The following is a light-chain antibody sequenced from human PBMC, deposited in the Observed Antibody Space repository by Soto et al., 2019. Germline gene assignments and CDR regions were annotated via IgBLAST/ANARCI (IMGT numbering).Light chain of an antibody. CDR3: QRYNSVPYT. J-gene: IGKJ2*01. Sequence: DLQMTQSPSSLSASVGDTVTITCRASQGISTYLAWYQQKPGKVPKLLIYSASSLQSGVPSRFSGSGSGTDFTLTINSLQPEDVATYYCQRYNSVPYTFGQGTKLEIK. CDR1: QGISTY. V-gene: IGKV1-27*01. CDR2: SAS.